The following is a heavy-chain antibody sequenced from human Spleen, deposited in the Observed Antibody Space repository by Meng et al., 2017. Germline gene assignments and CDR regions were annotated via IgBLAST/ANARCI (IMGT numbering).Heavy chain of an antibody. CDR3: ARGASSRLEV. CDR1: GYTFTSDA. D-gene: IGHD6-13*01. J-gene: IGHJ4*02. Sequence: QVQLVQAGTELKKPGAAVKVSCKASGYTFTSDAINWVRQAPGQGLEWMGWINTNTGNPTYVQGFTGRFVFSLDTSVSTAYLQISSLKAEDTAVYYCARGASSRLEVWGQGTLVTVSS. CDR2: INTNTGNP. V-gene: IGHV7-4-1*02.